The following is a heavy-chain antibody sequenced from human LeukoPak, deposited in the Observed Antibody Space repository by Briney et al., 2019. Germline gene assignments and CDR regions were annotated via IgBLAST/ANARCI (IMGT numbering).Heavy chain of an antibody. CDR2: IYYSGST. V-gene: IGHV4-59*01. CDR1: GGSISSYY. J-gene: IGHJ5*02. D-gene: IGHD1-26*01. Sequence: SETLSLTCTVSGGSISSYYWSWIRQPPGKGLEWIGYIYYSGSTNYNPSLKSRVTISVDTSKNQFSLKLSSVTAADTAVYYCARWGWELTKAWFDPWGQGTLVTVSS. CDR3: ARWGWELTKAWFDP.